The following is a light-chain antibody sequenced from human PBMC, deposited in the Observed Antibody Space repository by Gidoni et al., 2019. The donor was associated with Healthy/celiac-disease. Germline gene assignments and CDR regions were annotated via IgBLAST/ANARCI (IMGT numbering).Light chain of an antibody. V-gene: IGKV3-11*01. Sequence: DIVLTQSPATLSLSPGERATLSCRASQSVSSYLAWYQQKPGQAPRLLIYDASNRATGIPARFSGSGSGTDFTLTISSLEPEDFAVYYCQQRSNWPLYTFGQXTKLEIK. J-gene: IGKJ2*01. CDR1: QSVSSY. CDR3: QQRSNWPLYT. CDR2: DAS.